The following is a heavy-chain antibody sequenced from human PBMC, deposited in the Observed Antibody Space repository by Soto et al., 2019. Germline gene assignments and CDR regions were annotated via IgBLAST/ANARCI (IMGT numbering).Heavy chain of an antibody. Sequence: QLQLQESGPGLVKPSETLSLTCTVSGGSISSSSYYWGWIRQPPGKGLEWIGSIYYSGSTYYNPSLKSRVTISVDTSKNQFSLKLSSVTAADTAVYYCARWLIIAVVGTRWFDPWGQGTLVTVSS. CDR1: GGSISSSSYY. V-gene: IGHV4-39*01. D-gene: IGHD6-19*01. CDR3: ARWLIIAVVGTRWFDP. CDR2: IYYSGST. J-gene: IGHJ5*02.